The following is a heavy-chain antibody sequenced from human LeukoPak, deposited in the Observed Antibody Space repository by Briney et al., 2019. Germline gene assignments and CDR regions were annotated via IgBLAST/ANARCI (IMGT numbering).Heavy chain of an antibody. CDR2: INHSGRT. V-gene: IGHV4-34*01. D-gene: IGHD5-18*01. Sequence: AETLSLTCAVYGGSFSGYYWSWIRQPPGKGLEWIGEINHSGRTNYNPSLKSRVTISVDTSKNQFSLKLSSVTAADTAVYYCARGRDTAMVEHWGQGTLVTVS. CDR3: ARGRDTAMVEH. J-gene: IGHJ1*01. CDR1: GGSFSGYY.